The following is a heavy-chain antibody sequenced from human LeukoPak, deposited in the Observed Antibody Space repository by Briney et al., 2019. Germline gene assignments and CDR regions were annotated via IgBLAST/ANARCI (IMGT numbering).Heavy chain of an antibody. Sequence: GGSLRLSCVASAFTFNNYWMHWVRQAPGKGLVWVSRIKGAGSSTNYADSVRGRFTISRDNAKNTVYLQMNSLRTEDTAVYYCARGLPNYYGMDVWGQGTTVTVSS. J-gene: IGHJ6*02. CDR3: ARGLPNYYGMDV. CDR1: AFTFNNYW. CDR2: IKGAGSST. V-gene: IGHV3-74*01.